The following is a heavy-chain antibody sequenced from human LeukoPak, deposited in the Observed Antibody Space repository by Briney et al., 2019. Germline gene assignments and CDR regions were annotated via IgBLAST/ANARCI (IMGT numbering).Heavy chain of an antibody. Sequence: PGESLRLSCVASGFTFSRYSMNWVRQAPGKGLEWLSFISSGSGTVHYADSVEGRFTISRDTAKNSLFLQMNSLRDEDTAVYYCAREALSGYYIDYWGQGTLVAVSS. J-gene: IGHJ4*02. V-gene: IGHV3-48*02. D-gene: IGHD3-22*01. CDR1: GFTFSRYS. CDR2: ISSGSGTV. CDR3: AREALSGYYIDY.